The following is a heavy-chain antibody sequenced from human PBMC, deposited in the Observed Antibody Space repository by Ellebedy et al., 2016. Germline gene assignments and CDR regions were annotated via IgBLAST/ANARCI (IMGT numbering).Heavy chain of an antibody. J-gene: IGHJ5*02. CDR2: INPNSGGT. CDR3: ARDLGGFWFDP. D-gene: IGHD3-16*01. V-gene: IGHV1-2*02. Sequence: ASVKVSCXASGYTFTGYYIHWVRQAPGQGLEWMGWINPNSGGTKYAQKLQGRVTMTRDTSISTTYMELTRLRSDDTAVYYCARDLGGFWFDPWGQGTLVTVSS. CDR1: GYTFTGYY.